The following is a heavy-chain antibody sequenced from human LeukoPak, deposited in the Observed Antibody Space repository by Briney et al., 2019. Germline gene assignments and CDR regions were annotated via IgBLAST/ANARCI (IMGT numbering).Heavy chain of an antibody. D-gene: IGHD3-10*01. CDR1: GGSISSSSYC. CDR2: IYYSGST. Sequence: SETLSLTCTVSGGSISSSSYCWGWIRQPPGKGLEWIGSIYYSGSTYYNPTLKSRVTISVDTSKNQFSLRLSSVTAADTAVYYYARHRGPSSGSGSYYPNGFDTWGQGTLVTVSS. CDR3: ARHRGPSSGSGSYYPNGFDT. J-gene: IGHJ5*02. V-gene: IGHV4-39*01.